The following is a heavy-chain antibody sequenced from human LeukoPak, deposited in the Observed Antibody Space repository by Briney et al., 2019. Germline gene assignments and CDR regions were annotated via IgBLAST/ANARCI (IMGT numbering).Heavy chain of an antibody. CDR2: ISGSGGST. D-gene: IGHD3-9*01. CDR1: GFTFSSYG. J-gene: IGHJ4*02. CDR3: AKASHILTGYLEY. Sequence: GGSLRLSCAASGFTFSSYGMSWVRQAPGKGLEWVSAISGSGGSTYYADSVKGRFTISRDNSKNTLYLQMNSLRAEDTAVYYCAKASHILTGYLEYWGQGTLVTVSS. V-gene: IGHV3-23*01.